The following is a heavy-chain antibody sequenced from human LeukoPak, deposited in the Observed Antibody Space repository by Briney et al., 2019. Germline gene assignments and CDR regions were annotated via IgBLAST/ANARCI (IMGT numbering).Heavy chain of an antibody. J-gene: IGHJ4*02. Sequence: GGSLRLSCAASGFTFSTYWMSWVRQAPGKGLEWVANIKQDGSEKYYVDSVKGRFTISRDNAKNSLYLQMNSLRAEDTAVYYCARRIQGMAPYYFDYWGQGTLVTVSS. CDR2: IKQDGSEK. D-gene: IGHD5-24*01. CDR1: GFTFSTYW. CDR3: ARRIQGMAPYYFDY. V-gene: IGHV3-7*01.